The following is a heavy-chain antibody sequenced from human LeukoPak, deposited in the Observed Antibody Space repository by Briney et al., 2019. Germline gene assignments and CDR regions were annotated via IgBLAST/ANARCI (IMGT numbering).Heavy chain of an antibody. CDR1: GFTFSDYY. Sequence: GGSLRLSCAASGFTFSDYYMSWIRQAPGKGLEWVSYISSSGSTIYYADSVKGRFTISRDNAKNSLYLQMNSLRAEDTAVYYCVRSHYDFWSGYPPNFDYWGQGTLVTVSS. V-gene: IGHV3-11*04. CDR3: VRSHYDFWSGYPPNFDY. J-gene: IGHJ4*02. CDR2: ISSSGSTI. D-gene: IGHD3-3*01.